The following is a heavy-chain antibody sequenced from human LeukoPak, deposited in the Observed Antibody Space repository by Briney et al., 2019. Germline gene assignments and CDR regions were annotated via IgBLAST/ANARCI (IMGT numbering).Heavy chain of an antibody. CDR2: ITGRAGRT. CDR3: AKDLVRGVIPLLYYYYGMDV. CDR1: GFTFSSSA. Sequence: GGSLRLSCAASGFTFSSSAMTWVRQAPGTGLEWVSSITGRAGRTYYSDSVEGRFTISRDNSKNTLYLQMNRLRAEDTAVYYCAKDLVRGVIPLLYYYYGMDVWGQGTTVTVSS. V-gene: IGHV3-23*01. J-gene: IGHJ6*02. D-gene: IGHD3-10*01.